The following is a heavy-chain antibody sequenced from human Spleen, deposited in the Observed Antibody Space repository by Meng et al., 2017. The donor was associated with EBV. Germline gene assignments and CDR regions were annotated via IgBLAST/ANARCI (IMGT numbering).Heavy chain of an antibody. D-gene: IGHD6-13*01. Sequence: QGQLAESGPGTVKPSATLSLTCVVPGGSITSTNWWSWVRQPPGKGLEWIGETHHGGNTNYNTSLQSRVTISVDKSKSQFSLQLTSVTAADTALYYCASHLVTPGTRGFDHWGPGILVTVSS. CDR2: THHGGNT. J-gene: IGHJ4*02. CDR1: GGSITSTNW. CDR3: ASHLVTPGTRGFDH. V-gene: IGHV4-4*02.